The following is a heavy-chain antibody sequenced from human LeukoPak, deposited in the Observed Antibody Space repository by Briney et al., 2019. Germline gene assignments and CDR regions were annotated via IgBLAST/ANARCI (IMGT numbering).Heavy chain of an antibody. CDR3: AKRPLIVGAAYYFDY. Sequence: AGGSLRLSCAGSGFTFSSYWMHWVRQAPGKGLVWVSRISTDASSTTYADSVKGRFTISRDNAKGTLYLQMSSLRAEDTAVYYCAKRPLIVGAAYYFDYWGQGTLVTVSS. CDR1: GFTFSSYW. V-gene: IGHV3-74*01. J-gene: IGHJ4*02. D-gene: IGHD1-26*01. CDR2: ISTDASST.